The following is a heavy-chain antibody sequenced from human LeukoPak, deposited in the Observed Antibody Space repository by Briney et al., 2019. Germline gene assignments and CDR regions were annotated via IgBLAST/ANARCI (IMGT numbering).Heavy chain of an antibody. J-gene: IGHJ4*02. Sequence: GGSLRLSCAASGFTFSGSAMHGVRQACGKGREWVGRIRSKANSYATAYAASVKGRFIISRDDPKNTTYLQMTSLTTEDTAVYYCTSGTSRGKTGTTGGGDYWGQGTLVTVSS. V-gene: IGHV3-73*01. D-gene: IGHD1-7*01. CDR2: IRSKANSYAT. CDR3: TSGTSRGKTGTTGGGDY. CDR1: GFTFSGSA.